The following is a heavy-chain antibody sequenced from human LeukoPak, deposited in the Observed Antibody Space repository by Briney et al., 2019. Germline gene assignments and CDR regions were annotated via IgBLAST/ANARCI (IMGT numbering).Heavy chain of an antibody. CDR1: GGTFTSYA. D-gene: IGHD3-22*01. CDR2: IIPIFGTA. CDR3: ARVPLGYYDSSGPSLAFDI. J-gene: IGHJ3*02. V-gene: IGHV1-69*06. Sequence: ASVKVSCKASGGTFTSYAISWVRQAPGQGLEWMGGIIPIFGTANYAQKFQGRVTITADKSTSTAYMELSSLRSEDTAVYYCARVPLGYYDSSGPSLAFDIWGQGTMVTVSS.